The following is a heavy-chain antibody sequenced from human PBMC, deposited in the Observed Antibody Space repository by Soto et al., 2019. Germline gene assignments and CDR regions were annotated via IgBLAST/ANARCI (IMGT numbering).Heavy chain of an antibody. CDR2: IGTAGDT. V-gene: IGHV3-13*01. J-gene: IGHJ3*02. Sequence: PGRSLRLSCAASGFTFSSYDMHWVRQATGKGLEWVSAIGTAGDTYYPGSVKGRFTISRENAKNSLYLQMNSLRAGDTAVYYCAREQYCSSTSCPPRAFDIWGQGTMVTVSS. CDR1: GFTFSSYD. D-gene: IGHD2-2*01. CDR3: AREQYCSSTSCPPRAFDI.